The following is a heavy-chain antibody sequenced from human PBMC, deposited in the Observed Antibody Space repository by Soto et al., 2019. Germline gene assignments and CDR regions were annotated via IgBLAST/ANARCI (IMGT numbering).Heavy chain of an antibody. V-gene: IGHV4-34*10. J-gene: IGHJ3*02. CDR3: ARDLRVRNFSGGPHDAFDI. CDR2: INHTGGT. D-gene: IGHD3-10*01. CDR1: GGSVNGYY. Sequence: PSETLSLTCAVYGGSVNGYYWNWIRQPPGKGLEWIGEINHTGGTHYNPSLKSRVTMSVDKSKNQFSLKLSSVTAADTAVYYCARDLRVRNFSGGPHDAFDIWGQGTMVTVSS.